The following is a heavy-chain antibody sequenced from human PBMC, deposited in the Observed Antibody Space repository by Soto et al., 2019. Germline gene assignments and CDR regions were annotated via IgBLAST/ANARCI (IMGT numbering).Heavy chain of an antibody. J-gene: IGHJ6*02. D-gene: IGHD3-10*01. V-gene: IGHV4-59*08. CDR3: VRQGIGNLHGLVDI. Sequence: QVQLHESGPGLVKPSETLSLTCTVSGGSIDGHNCAWIRQTPGKALEWIGYVYFTGGSGYNPSLKDRVTLSMDTSKRQFSLQMRSVTAADTAVYYCVRQGIGNLHGLVDIWGRGTTVTVSS. CDR2: VYFTGGS. CDR1: GGSIDGHN.